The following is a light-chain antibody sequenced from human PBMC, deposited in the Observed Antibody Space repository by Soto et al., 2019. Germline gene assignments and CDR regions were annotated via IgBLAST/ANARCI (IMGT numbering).Light chain of an antibody. Sequence: QSALTQPASVSGSPGPSITISCTGTSSDVGSYNLVSWYQQHPGKAPKLMIYEVSKRPSGVSNRFSGSKSGNTASLTISGLQAEDEADYYCCSYAGSSNVVFGGGTQLTVL. CDR3: CSYAGSSNVV. CDR1: SSDVGSYNL. J-gene: IGLJ2*01. CDR2: EVS. V-gene: IGLV2-23*02.